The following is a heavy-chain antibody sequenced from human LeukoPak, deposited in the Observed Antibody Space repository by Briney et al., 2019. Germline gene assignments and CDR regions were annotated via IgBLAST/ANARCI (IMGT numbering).Heavy chain of an antibody. CDR2: ISAYNGNT. D-gene: IGHD5-12*01. CDR1: GYTLSYYG. V-gene: IGHV1-18*01. CDR3: ARGGYTGYDSVEGVDY. Sequence: GASVKVSCKASGYTLSYYGINWVRHAPGQGLEWMGWISAYNGNTNYAQKYQGRVTMTTDTSTNTAYMALRSLRSDDTAVYYCARGGYTGYDSVEGVDYWGQGTLVTVSS. J-gene: IGHJ4*02.